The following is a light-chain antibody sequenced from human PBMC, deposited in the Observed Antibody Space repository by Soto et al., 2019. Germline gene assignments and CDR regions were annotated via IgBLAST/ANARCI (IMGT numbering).Light chain of an antibody. CDR1: QTIIRY. J-gene: IGKJ3*01. CDR3: QPSYSTLLT. CDR2: AAS. Sequence: DIQMTQSPSSLSASVGDRVTITCRASQTIIRYLNWYQQKPGRAPNLLIYAASSLQSGVPSRFSGSGSGTGITLIISSLQPEDFATYYCQPSYSTLLTFGPGTKVEIK. V-gene: IGKV1-39*01.